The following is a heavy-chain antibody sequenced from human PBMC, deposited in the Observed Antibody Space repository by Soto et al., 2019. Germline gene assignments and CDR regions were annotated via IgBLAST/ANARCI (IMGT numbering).Heavy chain of an antibody. D-gene: IGHD6-6*01. CDR3: ARVKRSYSSSSPYDY. CDR2: IIPIFGTA. CDR1: GGTFSSYA. J-gene: IGHJ4*02. Sequence: QVQLVQSGAEVKKPGSSVKVSCKASGGTFSSYAISWVRQAPGQGLEWMGGIIPIFGTANYAQKFQGRVTITADESTSKAYMEVSSLRSEDTAVYYCARVKRSYSSSSPYDYWGQGTLVTVSS. V-gene: IGHV1-69*01.